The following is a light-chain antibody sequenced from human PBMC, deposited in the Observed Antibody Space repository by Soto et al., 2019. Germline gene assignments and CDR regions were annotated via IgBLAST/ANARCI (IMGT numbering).Light chain of an antibody. CDR3: QKHNIYPLT. J-gene: IGKJ4*01. CDR1: QAIRND. V-gene: IGKV1-17*01. CDR2: AGV. Sequence: DIQMTQSPSSLSASVGDRVTITCRASQAIRNDLTWYQQKPGTAPERLIYAGVSLHTGVPSRFSGSGSGTEFTLTISSLQPEDFATYYCQKHNIYPLTFGGGTKVEFK.